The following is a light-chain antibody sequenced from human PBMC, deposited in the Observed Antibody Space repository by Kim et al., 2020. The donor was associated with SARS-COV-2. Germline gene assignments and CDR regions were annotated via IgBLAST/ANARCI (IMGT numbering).Light chain of an antibody. CDR1: SSDVGGYNY. V-gene: IGLV2-14*03. Sequence: GQSITIVCTGTSSDVGGYNYVSWYQQHPGKAPKLMIYDVSNRPSGVSNRFSGSKSGNTASLTISGLQAEDEADYYCSSYTSSSSYVFGTGTKVTVL. CDR3: SSYTSSSSYV. CDR2: DVS. J-gene: IGLJ1*01.